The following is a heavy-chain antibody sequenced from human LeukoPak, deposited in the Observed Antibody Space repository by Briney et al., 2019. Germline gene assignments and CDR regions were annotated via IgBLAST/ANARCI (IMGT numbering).Heavy chain of an antibody. J-gene: IGHJ4*02. D-gene: IGHD3-10*01. CDR1: GFTFSSYG. V-gene: IGHV3-30*03. Sequence: GRSLRLSCAASGFTFSSYGMHWVRQAPGKGLEWVAVISYDGSNKYYADSVKGRFTISRDNSKNTLYLQMNSLRAEDTAVYYCARDGGSYWGQGTLVTASS. CDR3: ARDGGSY. CDR2: ISYDGSNK.